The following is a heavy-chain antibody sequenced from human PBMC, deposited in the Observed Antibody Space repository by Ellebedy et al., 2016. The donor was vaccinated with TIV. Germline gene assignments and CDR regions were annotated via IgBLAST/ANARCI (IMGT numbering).Heavy chain of an antibody. J-gene: IGHJ4*02. V-gene: IGHV3-21*01. Sequence: PGGSLRLSCTASGFTFSSFTMNWVRQVPGKGLEWVSSISTIGKYIHVADSVKGRFTVPRDNTKNSLYLEMPSLRVEDTAIYYCARPAATYSSSWYDFDCWGQGTLVTVSS. CDR1: GFTFSSFT. D-gene: IGHD6-13*01. CDR3: ARPAATYSSSWYDFDC. CDR2: ISTIGKYI.